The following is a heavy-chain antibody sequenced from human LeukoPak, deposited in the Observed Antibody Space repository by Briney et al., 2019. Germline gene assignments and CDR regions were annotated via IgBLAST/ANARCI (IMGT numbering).Heavy chain of an antibody. D-gene: IGHD3-3*01. CDR1: GFTFSSYS. CDR3: ARGAIFGVVITRSAFDI. V-gene: IGHV3-30*03. Sequence: PGGSLRLSCAASGFTFSSYSMNWVRQAPGKGLEWVAVISYDGSNKYYADSVKGRLTISRDNSKNTLYLQMNSLRAEDTAVYYCARGAIFGVVITRSAFDIWGQGTMVTVSS. J-gene: IGHJ3*02. CDR2: ISYDGSNK.